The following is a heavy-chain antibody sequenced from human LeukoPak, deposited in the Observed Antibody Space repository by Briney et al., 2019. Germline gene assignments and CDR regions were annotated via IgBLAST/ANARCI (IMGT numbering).Heavy chain of an antibody. CDR2: IYYSGST. CDR3: ARDKGNWYFDL. V-gene: IGHV4-59*01. J-gene: IGHJ2*01. CDR1: GGSISSYY. Sequence: KPSETLSLTCTVSGGSISSYYWSWIRQPPGKGLEWIGYIYYSGSTNYNPSLKSRVTISVDTSKNQFSLKLSSVTAADTAVYYCARDKGNWYFDLWGRGTLVTVSS.